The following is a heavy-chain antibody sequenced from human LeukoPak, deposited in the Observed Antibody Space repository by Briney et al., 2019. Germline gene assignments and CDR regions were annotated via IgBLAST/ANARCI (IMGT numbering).Heavy chain of an antibody. CDR1: GGSISSGGYY. V-gene: IGHV4-31*03. D-gene: IGHD4-23*01. Sequence: TQTLICTVSGGSISSGGYYWSRIRQHPGKGLEWIGYIYYSGSTYYNPSLKSRVTISVDTSKNQFSLKLSSVTAADTAVYYCARDRYTVVSWYFDLWGSGDLVSVSS. CDR3: ARDRYTVVSWYFDL. CDR2: IYYSGST. J-gene: IGHJ2*01.